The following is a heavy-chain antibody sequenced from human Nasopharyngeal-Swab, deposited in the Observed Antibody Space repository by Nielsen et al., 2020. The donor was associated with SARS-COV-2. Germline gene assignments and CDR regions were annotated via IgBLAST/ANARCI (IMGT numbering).Heavy chain of an antibody. CDR2: IFHGGLI. D-gene: IGHD2-2*01. J-gene: IGHJ4*02. CDR3: ARVPAGCSSTSCYLID. CDR1: GAFISSPNW. Sequence: SETLSLTCAVSGAFISSPNWWNWVRQSPGRGLAWIGEIFHGGLINYNPSLKSRVTISIDNSKNQFSLKLNSMTAADTAVYYCARVPAGCSSTSCYLIDWGQGILVTVSS. V-gene: IGHV4-4*02.